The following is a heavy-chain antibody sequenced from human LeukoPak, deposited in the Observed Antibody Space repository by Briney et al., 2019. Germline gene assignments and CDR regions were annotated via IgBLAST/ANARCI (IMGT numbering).Heavy chain of an antibody. Sequence: ASVKVSCKASGYTFTSYGISWVRQAPGQGLEWLGRIIPILGIANYAQKFQGRVTITADKSTSTAYMELSSLRSEDTAVYYCARTSSGDWYFDLWGRGTLVTVSS. D-gene: IGHD6-19*01. CDR2: IIPILGIA. V-gene: IGHV1-69*04. J-gene: IGHJ2*01. CDR1: GYTFTSYG. CDR3: ARTSSGDWYFDL.